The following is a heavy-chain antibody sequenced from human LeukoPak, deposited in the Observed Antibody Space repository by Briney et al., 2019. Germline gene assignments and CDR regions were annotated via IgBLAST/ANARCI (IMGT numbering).Heavy chain of an antibody. J-gene: IGHJ3*02. CDR2: IKQDGSEK. V-gene: IGHV3-7*01. Sequence: GGSLRLSCAASGFTFSNAWMTWVRQAPGKGLEWVANIKQDGSEKYYVDSVKGRFTISRDSAKNSLYLQMNSLRAEDTAVYYCAREKQATDAFDIWGQGTMVTVSS. CDR3: AREKQATDAFDI. CDR1: GFTFSNAW. D-gene: IGHD5-24*01.